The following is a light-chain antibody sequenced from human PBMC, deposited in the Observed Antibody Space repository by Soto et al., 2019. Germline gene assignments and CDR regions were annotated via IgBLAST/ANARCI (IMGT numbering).Light chain of an antibody. CDR3: QQRSNWPPT. CDR2: DAS. J-gene: IGKJ2*01. Sequence: EIVLTQSPATLSLSPGERATLSCRASQSVRSYLAWYQQKHGQAPRLLIYDASNRATGIPARFSGGGSGTDFILTISSLEAEDFAVYYCQQRSNWPPTFGQGTKLEIK. CDR1: QSVRSY. V-gene: IGKV3-11*01.